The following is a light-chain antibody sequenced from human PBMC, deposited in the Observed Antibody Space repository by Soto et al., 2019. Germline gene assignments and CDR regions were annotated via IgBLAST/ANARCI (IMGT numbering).Light chain of an antibody. CDR2: LNNDGSH. V-gene: IGLV4-69*01. CDR3: QTWGTGFQV. Sequence: QSVLTQSPSASASLGASVKLTCTLSSGHSSYAIAWHQKQPGKGPRYLMDLNNDGSHTKGDGIPDRFSGSSSGAELYLIISSLQSEDEADYYCQTWGTGFQVFGGGTKLTVL. J-gene: IGLJ2*01. CDR1: SGHSSYA.